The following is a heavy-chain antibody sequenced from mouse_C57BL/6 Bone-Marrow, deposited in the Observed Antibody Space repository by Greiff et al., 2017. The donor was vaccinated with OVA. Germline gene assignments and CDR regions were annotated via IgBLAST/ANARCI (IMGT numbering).Heavy chain of an antibody. V-gene: IGHV5-6*01. D-gene: IGHD2-2*01. CDR3: ATGGLRRFAY. Sequence: EVQRVESGGDLVKPGGSLKLSCAASGFTFSSYGMSWVRQTPDKRLEWVATISSGGSYTYYPDSVKGRFTISRDNAKNTLYLQMSSLKSEDTAMYYCATGGLRRFAYWGQGTLVTVSA. CDR2: ISSGGSYT. J-gene: IGHJ3*01. CDR1: GFTFSSYG.